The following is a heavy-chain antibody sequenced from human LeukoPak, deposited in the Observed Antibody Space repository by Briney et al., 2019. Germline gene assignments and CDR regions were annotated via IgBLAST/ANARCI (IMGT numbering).Heavy chain of an antibody. CDR2: IYYSGST. V-gene: IGHV4-59*01. J-gene: IGHJ3*02. CDR1: GGSISSYY. Sequence: PSETLSLTCTVSGGSISSYYWSWIRQPPGKGLEWIGYIYYSGSTNYNPSLKSRVTISVDTSKNQFSLKLSSVTPADTAVYYSARENTDAFDIWGQGTMVTVSS. CDR3: ARENTDAFDI. D-gene: IGHD2/OR15-2a*01.